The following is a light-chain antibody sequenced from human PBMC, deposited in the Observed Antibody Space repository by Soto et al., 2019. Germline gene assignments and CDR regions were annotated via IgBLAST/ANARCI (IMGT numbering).Light chain of an antibody. Sequence: EIVMTQSPATLSVSPGERATLSCRASQSLRTDLDWYQQKSGKAPRLLIYGASTRDTGIPARFSGSGSGTQFTLTISSLEPEDFAVYYCQQRSNSPLTFGGGTKVDIK. CDR1: QSLRTD. J-gene: IGKJ4*01. CDR2: GAS. V-gene: IGKV3-15*01. CDR3: QQRSNSPLT.